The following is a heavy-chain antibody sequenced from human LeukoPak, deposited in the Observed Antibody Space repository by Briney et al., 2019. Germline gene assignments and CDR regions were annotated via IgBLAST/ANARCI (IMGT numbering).Heavy chain of an antibody. CDR3: ASDIADRYNWFDP. CDR1: GGSVSSYY. J-gene: IGHJ5*02. V-gene: IGHV4-59*08. D-gene: IGHD5-12*01. Sequence: SETLSLTCTVSGGSVSSYYWSWIRQPPGKGLEWIGYIYYSGSTKYNPSLKSRVTLSLDTSKNQFSLKLSSVTAADTAVYYCASDIADRYNWFDPWGQGTPVTVSS. CDR2: IYYSGST.